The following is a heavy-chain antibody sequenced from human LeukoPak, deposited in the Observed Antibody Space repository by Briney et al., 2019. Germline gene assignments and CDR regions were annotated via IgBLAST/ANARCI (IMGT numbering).Heavy chain of an antibody. V-gene: IGHV4-34*01. CDR1: GGSFSGYY. CDR3: ARGVHGEDGFDY. CDR2: TNHSGST. J-gene: IGHJ4*02. D-gene: IGHD4-17*01. Sequence: SETLSLTCAVYGGSFSGYYWSWIRQPPGKGLEWIGETNHSGSTNYNPSLKSRVTISVDTSKNQFSLKLSAVTAADTAVYYCARGVHGEDGFDYWGQGTLVTVSS.